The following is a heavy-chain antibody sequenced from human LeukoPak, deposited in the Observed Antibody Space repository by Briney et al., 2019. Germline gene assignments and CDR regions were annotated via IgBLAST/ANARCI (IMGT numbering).Heavy chain of an antibody. D-gene: IGHD6-13*01. CDR3: AKNRNIYGSSWFKDY. J-gene: IGHJ4*02. CDR2: IKSKTDGGTI. V-gene: IGHV3-15*01. CDR1: GFTFSNAW. Sequence: GGSLRLSCAASGFTFSNAWMSWVRQAPGKGLKWVGRIKSKTDGGTIDYAAPVKGRFTISRDNSKNTLYLQMNSLRAEDTAVYYCAKNRNIYGSSWFKDYWGQGTLVTVSS.